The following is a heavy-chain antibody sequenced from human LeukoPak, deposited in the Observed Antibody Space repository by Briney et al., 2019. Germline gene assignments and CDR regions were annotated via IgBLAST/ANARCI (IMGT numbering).Heavy chain of an antibody. CDR1: GFRFSTTW. D-gene: IGHD1-26*01. V-gene: IGHV3-15*01. Sequence: GGSLRLSCAASGFRFSTTWMSWVRQAPGKGLEWVGRIKSKTDGGTIDYAAPVKGRFTISRDDSKNTLYLQLNSLKTDDTAVYYCTAVQAGSSFEPFDYWGQGTLVTVSS. CDR2: IKSKTDGGTI. CDR3: TAVQAGSSFEPFDY. J-gene: IGHJ4*02.